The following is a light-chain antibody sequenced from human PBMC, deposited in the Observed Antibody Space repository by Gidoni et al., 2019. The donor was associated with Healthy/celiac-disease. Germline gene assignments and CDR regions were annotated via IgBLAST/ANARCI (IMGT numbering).Light chain of an antibody. J-gene: IGKJ2*04. CDR1: QSVSSH. CDR3: QQRSNWPACS. V-gene: IGKV3-11*01. CDR2: DAS. Sequence: EIVLTQSPATLSLTPGERATLPCRASQSVSSHLAWYQQKPGKAPRLLIYDASNRATGIPARFSGSGSGTDFTLTISSLEPEDFAVYYCQQRSNWPACSVGQGTKLEIK.